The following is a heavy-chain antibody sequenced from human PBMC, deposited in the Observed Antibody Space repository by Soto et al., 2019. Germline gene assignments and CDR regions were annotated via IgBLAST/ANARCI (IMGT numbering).Heavy chain of an antibody. CDR3: ARGPTIIYSGCPPSKLYYFDY. D-gene: IGHD5-12*01. CDR2: INHSGST. CDR1: GGSFSGYY. V-gene: IGHV4-34*01. J-gene: IGHJ4*02. Sequence: QVQLQQWGAGLLKPSETLSLTCAVYGGSFSGYYWSWIRQPPGKGLEWIGEINHSGSTNYNPSLKSRVTISVDTSKNQCSLKLSCVTAADTAVYYCARGPTIIYSGCPPSKLYYFDYWGQGTLVTVSS.